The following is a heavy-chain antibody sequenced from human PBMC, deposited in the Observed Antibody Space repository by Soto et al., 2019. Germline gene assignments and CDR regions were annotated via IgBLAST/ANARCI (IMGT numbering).Heavy chain of an antibody. Sequence: QVQLVQSGAEVKKPGSSVKVSCKASGGTFNNYPITWVRQAPGEGLEWMGGSIPIFGTANYAQKFQGRATISVDESTSTAYMELSSLRSEDTAVYYCARGRGYSGDDHYYYFDMDVWGQGTTVTVSS. J-gene: IGHJ6*02. CDR1: GGTFNNYP. CDR3: ARGRGYSGDDHYYYFDMDV. CDR2: SIPIFGTA. D-gene: IGHD5-12*01. V-gene: IGHV1-69*01.